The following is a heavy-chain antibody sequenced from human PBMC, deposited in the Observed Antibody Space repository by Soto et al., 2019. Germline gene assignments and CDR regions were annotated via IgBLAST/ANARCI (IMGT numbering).Heavy chain of an antibody. D-gene: IGHD3-16*01. Sequence: QPGGSLRLSCAASGFTFSSYAMHWVRQAPGKGPEWVAVISYDGSNKYYADSVKGRFTISRDNSKNTLYLQMNSLRAEDTAVYYCARAYEGDYFDYWGQGTLVTVSS. CDR1: GFTFSSYA. V-gene: IGHV3-30-3*01. J-gene: IGHJ4*02. CDR3: ARAYEGDYFDY. CDR2: ISYDGSNK.